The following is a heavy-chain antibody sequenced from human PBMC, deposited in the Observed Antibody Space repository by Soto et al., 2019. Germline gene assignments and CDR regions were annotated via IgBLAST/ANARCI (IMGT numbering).Heavy chain of an antibody. CDR1: GFTFSSYA. J-gene: IGHJ4*02. CDR2: ISSNGGST. CDR3: ASTLAGGYCSSTSLLCGGFDY. V-gene: IGHV3-64*01. D-gene: IGHD2-2*01. Sequence: EVQLVESGGGLVQPGGSLRLSCAASGFTFSSYAMHWVRQAPGKGLEYVSAISSNGGSTYYANSVKGRFTISRDNSKNTLYLQMGSLRAEDMAVYYCASTLAGGYCSSTSLLCGGFDYWGQGTLVTVSS.